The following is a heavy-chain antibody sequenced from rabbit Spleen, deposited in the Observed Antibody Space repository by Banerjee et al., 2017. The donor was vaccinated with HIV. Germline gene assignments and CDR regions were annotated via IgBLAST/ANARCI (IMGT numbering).Heavy chain of an antibody. Sequence: QEQLVESGGDLVQPGASLTLTCTASGFSFSSSYYMCWVRQAPGKGLEWIACIRTSSGNTWYASWAKGRFTISRSTSLNTVDLQMTSLTAADTATYFCARDLAGAIGWNFYLWGPGTLVTVS. V-gene: IGHV1S43*01. CDR3: ARDLAGAIGWNFYL. CDR1: GFSFSSSYY. J-gene: IGHJ6*01. CDR2: IRTSSGNT. D-gene: IGHD4-1*01.